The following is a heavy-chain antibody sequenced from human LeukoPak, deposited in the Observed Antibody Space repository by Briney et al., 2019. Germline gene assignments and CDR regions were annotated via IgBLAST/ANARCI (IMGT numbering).Heavy chain of an antibody. V-gene: IGHV1-2*02. J-gene: IGHJ4*02. CDR2: ISPNSGGT. D-gene: IGHD6-13*01. CDR1: GYTCTGYY. CDR3: ARAGEEYTSTWYGAY. Sequence: GASVNVSCKASGYTCTGYYIHWVRHAPGQALEWMGCISPNSGGTNYVQKFQGSVTMTRDTSISTAYMELTRLTSDDTAMYYCARAGEEYTSTWYGAYWGQGTLVTGSS.